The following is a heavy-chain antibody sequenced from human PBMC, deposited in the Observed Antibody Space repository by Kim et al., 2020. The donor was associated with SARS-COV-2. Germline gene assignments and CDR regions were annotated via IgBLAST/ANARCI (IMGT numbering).Heavy chain of an antibody. J-gene: IGHJ4*02. Sequence: YSVDSVKGRFTISRDNAKNSLYRQMNSLRAEDTAVYYCASWLWGSYYFDFWGQGTRVTVSS. V-gene: IGHV3-7*01. D-gene: IGHD3-16*01. CDR3: ASWLWGSYYFDF.